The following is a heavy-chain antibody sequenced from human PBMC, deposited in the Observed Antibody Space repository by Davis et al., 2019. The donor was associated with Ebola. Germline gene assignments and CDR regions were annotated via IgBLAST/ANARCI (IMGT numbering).Heavy chain of an antibody. CDR1: GYTFTSYY. CDR3: ARDLGWFGELLSYYFDY. Sequence: ASVKVSCKASGYTFTSYYMHWVRQAPGQGLEWMGIINPSGGSTSYAQKLQGRVTMTTDTSTSTAYMELRSLRSDDTAVYYCARDLGWFGELLSYYFDYWGQGTLVTVSS. CDR2: INPSGGST. D-gene: IGHD3-10*01. J-gene: IGHJ4*02. V-gene: IGHV1-46*01.